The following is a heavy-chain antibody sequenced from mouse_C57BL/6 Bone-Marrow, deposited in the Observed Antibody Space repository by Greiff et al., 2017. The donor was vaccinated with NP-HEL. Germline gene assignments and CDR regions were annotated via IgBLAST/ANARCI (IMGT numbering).Heavy chain of an antibody. CDR2: IYPGSGNT. CDR3: ARKLGPY. J-gene: IGHJ3*01. Sequence: QVQLQQSGAELVRPGASVKLSCKASGYTFTDYYINWVKQRPGQGLEWIARIYPGSGNTYYNEKFKGKATLTAEKSSSTAYMQLSSLTSEDSAVYFCARKLGPYWGQGTLVTVSA. CDR1: GYTFTDYY. V-gene: IGHV1-76*01. D-gene: IGHD4-1*01.